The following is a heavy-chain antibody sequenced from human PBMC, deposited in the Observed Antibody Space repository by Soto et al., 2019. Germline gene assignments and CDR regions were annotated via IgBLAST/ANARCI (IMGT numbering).Heavy chain of an antibody. CDR1: GGSISSGGYY. Sequence: QVQLQESGPGLVKPSQTLSLTCTVSGGSISSGGYYWSWIRQHPGKGLEWIGYIYYSGSTYYNPALKSRVTISVDTSKRQFSLKLSSVTAADTAVYYCARSPPRYCSSTSCYTMYLGFDPWGQGTLVTVSS. J-gene: IGHJ5*02. V-gene: IGHV4-31*03. CDR3: ARSPPRYCSSTSCYTMYLGFDP. D-gene: IGHD2-2*02. CDR2: IYYSGST.